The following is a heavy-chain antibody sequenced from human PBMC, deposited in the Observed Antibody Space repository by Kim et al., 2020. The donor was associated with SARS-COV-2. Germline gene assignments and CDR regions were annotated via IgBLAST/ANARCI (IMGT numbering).Heavy chain of an antibody. V-gene: IGHV3-13*01. J-gene: IGHJ6*02. CDR2: IGIAGGT. Sequence: GGSLRLSCAASGFTFSAYAMHWVRQPPGKGLEWVSAIGIAGGTYYQGSVKGRFTVSRENGKRSLYLQMNSWRAGDKAAYYCSRKLYGLDVWGQGTTGTVS. CDR1: GFTFSAYA. CDR3: SRKLYGLDV.